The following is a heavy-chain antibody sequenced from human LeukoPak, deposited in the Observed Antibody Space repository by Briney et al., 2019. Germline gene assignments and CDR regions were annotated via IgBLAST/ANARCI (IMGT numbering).Heavy chain of an antibody. CDR2: ISNNGGYT. CDR1: GFTFSSSA. V-gene: IGHV3-23*01. D-gene: IGHD2-15*01. CDR3: AKQLGYCSDGSCYFPY. J-gene: IGHJ4*02. Sequence: GGSLRLSCAASGFTFSSSAMIWVRQAPGKGLEWVSAISNNGGYTYYADSVQGRFTISRDNSKSTLCLQMNSLRAEDTAVYYCAKQLGYCSDGSCYFPYWGQGTLVTVSS.